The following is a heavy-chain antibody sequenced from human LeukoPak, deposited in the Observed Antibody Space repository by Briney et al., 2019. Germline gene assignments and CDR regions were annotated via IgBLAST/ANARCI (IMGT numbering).Heavy chain of an antibody. D-gene: IGHD1-26*01. CDR2: INPNSGGT. J-gene: IGHJ4*02. CDR1: GYTFTAYY. V-gene: IGHV1-2*02. Sequence: GASVKVSCKASGYTFTAYYIHWLRQAPGQGLEWMGWINPNSGGTNFALEFQGRVAMTRDSSISTVYVELSRLRSDDTAVYYCARGPSSGCYDYWGQGTLVTVSS. CDR3: ARGPSSGCYDY.